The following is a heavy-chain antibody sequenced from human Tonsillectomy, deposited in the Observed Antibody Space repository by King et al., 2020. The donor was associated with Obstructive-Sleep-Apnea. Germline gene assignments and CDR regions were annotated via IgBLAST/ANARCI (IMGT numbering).Heavy chain of an antibody. V-gene: IGHV3-30*02. J-gene: IGHJ6*02. D-gene: IGHD3-10*01. Sequence: VQLVESGGGVVQPGRSLRLSCAASGFTFNSFGMHWVRQAPGKGLAWVAFMRYDGSIKYYADSVKGRFTISRDNSKNTLYLQMNSLRAEDTAVYYCAKGRAGRLYYHYSGMDVWGQGTTVTVSS. CDR1: GFTFNSFG. CDR3: AKGRAGRLYYHYSGMDV. CDR2: MRYDGSIK.